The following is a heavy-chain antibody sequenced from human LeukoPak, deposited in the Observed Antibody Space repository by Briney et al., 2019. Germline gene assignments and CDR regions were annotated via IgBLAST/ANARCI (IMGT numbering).Heavy chain of an antibody. V-gene: IGHV4-61*02. Sequence: PSQTLSLTCTVSGGSISSGSYYWSWIRQPAGKGLEWIGRIYTSGSTNHNPSLKSRVTISVDTSKNQFSLKLSSVTAADTAVYYCARGFGYSKLYFDYWGQGTLVTVSS. CDR2: IYTSGST. CDR3: ARGFGYSKLYFDY. D-gene: IGHD3-22*01. CDR1: GGSISSGSYY. J-gene: IGHJ4*02.